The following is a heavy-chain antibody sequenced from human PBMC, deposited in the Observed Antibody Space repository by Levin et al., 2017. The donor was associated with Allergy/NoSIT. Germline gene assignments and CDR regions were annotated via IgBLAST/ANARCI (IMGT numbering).Heavy chain of an antibody. CDR2: INPNGGGT. CDR3: ARGSSVTGTRGASEI. J-gene: IGHJ3*02. CDR1: GYTFTGYY. D-gene: IGHD1-7*01. V-gene: IGHV1-2*02. Sequence: ASVKVSCKASGYTFTGYYIHWVRQAPGQGLEWMGWINPNGGGTKYAQNFQGRVTMTRDTSISTAYVDLSRLGYDDTAVYFCARGSSVTGTRGASEIWGQGTMVTVSS.